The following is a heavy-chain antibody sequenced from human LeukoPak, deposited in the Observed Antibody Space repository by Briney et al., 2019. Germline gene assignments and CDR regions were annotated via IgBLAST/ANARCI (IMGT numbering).Heavy chain of an antibody. CDR3: ARQGTNWYSSFDY. V-gene: IGHV5-51*01. J-gene: IGHJ4*02. CDR2: IYPGDSDT. CDR1: GYSFTSYW. Sequence: GESLKISCKGSGYSFTSYWIGCVRQMPAKGLEWMGIIYPGDSDTRYSPSFQGQVSMSADKSINTAYLQWSSLKATDTAMYYCARQGTNWYSSFDYWGQGTLVTVSS. D-gene: IGHD6-13*01.